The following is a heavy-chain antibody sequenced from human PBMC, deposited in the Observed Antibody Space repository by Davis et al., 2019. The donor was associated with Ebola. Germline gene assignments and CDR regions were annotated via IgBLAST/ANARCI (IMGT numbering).Heavy chain of an antibody. CDR3: ARGGQGVGAGRWLDP. Sequence: SETLSLTCAVSGAFVSSGGYSWSWIRQPPGKGLEWIGYYYYTGSTHYSPSLRSRVTISVDTSKNLFSLKLTSVTAADTAVYYCARGGQGVGAGRWLDPWGQGTLVTVSS. V-gene: IGHV4-30-4*07. CDR1: GAFVSSGGYS. CDR2: YYYTGST. D-gene: IGHD2-15*01. J-gene: IGHJ5*02.